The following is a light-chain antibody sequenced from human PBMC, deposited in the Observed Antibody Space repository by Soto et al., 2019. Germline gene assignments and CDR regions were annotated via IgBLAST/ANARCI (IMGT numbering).Light chain of an antibody. Sequence: EIVMTQSPATLSVSPGERATLSCRASQSVSSNLAWYQQKPGQAPRLLIYGASTRATGIPARLSGSGSGTEFTLTINSLQSEDFALYYCQQFHNWPWTFGQGTKVEIK. CDR2: GAS. CDR1: QSVSSN. J-gene: IGKJ1*01. CDR3: QQFHNWPWT. V-gene: IGKV3-15*01.